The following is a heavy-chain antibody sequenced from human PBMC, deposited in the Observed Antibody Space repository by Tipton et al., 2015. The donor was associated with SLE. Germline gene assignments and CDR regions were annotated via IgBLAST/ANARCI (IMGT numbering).Heavy chain of an antibody. CDR1: GHPFSSYG. CDR3: AGGVGTKGILEF. V-gene: IGHV1-18*01. D-gene: IGHD1-26*01. J-gene: IGHJ4*02. Sequence: QLVQSGPEVKKPGASVKVSCKASGHPFSSYGISWVRQAPGQGLEWMGWISAYNGNSDSAQNLQDRLIMTKDTSTTTVYMELRSLTSDDTAVYYCAGGVGTKGILEFWGQGTRVTVSS. CDR2: ISAYNGNS.